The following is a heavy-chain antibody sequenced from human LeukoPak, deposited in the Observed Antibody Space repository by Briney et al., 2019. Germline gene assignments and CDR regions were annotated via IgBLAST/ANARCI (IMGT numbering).Heavy chain of an antibody. Sequence: ASVKVSCKASGYTFSTSAISWVRQAPGQGLEWMGGIIPIFGTANYAQKFQGRVTITADESTSTAYMELSSLRSEDTAVYYCARDPAPSYDFWSGYRYNWFDPWGQGTLVTVSS. CDR1: GYTFSTSA. D-gene: IGHD3-3*01. V-gene: IGHV1-69*13. CDR2: IIPIFGTA. J-gene: IGHJ5*02. CDR3: ARDPAPSYDFWSGYRYNWFDP.